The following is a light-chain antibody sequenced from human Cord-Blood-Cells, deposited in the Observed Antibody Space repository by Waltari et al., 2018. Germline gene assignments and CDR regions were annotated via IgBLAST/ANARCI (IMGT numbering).Light chain of an antibody. CDR2: EVS. Sequence: QSALTQPPSASGSPGQSVPISCTGTSSDVGGYNYVSWYQQHPGNAPKLMIYEVSKRPSGVPDRFSGSKSGNTASLTVSGLQAEDEADYYCSSYAGSNNLVFGRGTKLTVL. J-gene: IGLJ2*01. CDR3: SSYAGSNNLV. CDR1: SSDVGGYNY. V-gene: IGLV2-8*01.